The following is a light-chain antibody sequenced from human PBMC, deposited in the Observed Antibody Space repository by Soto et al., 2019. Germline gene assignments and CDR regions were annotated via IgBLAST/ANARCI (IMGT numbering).Light chain of an antibody. V-gene: IGKV1D-12*01. Sequence: DIQMTQSPSSVSASVGDRVTITCRASQGISSWLAWYQQKPAKAPKLLIYSASSFQSGVPSRFSGSGSGSDFTLAISSLQSEDFVNDYCPQAHSFPLTFGGGTKVEIK. J-gene: IGKJ4*01. CDR1: QGISSW. CDR3: PQAHSFPLT. CDR2: SAS.